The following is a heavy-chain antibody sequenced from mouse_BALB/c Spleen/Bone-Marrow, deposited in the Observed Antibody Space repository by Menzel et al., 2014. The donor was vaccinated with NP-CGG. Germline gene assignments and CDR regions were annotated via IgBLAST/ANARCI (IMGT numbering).Heavy chain of an antibody. J-gene: IGHJ4*01. CDR3: SRERTEGAMDS. Sequence: EVQLVESGPGLVRPSQSLSLTCSVTGYSITSGYYWNWIRQFPGNRLEWMGYISYDGSNNYNPSLKNRVSITRDTSKNQLFLRVISVTAEDSATYYCSRERTEGAMDSWGQGTSVTVSS. V-gene: IGHV3-6*02. CDR2: ISYDGSN. CDR1: GYSITSGYY.